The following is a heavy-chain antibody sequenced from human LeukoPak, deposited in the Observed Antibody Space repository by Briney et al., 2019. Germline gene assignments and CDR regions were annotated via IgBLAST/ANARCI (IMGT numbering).Heavy chain of an antibody. D-gene: IGHD3-22*01. V-gene: IGHV3-30*04. CDR2: ISYDGSNK. CDR1: GFTFSSYA. J-gene: IGHJ5*02. Sequence: GRSLSLSCAASGFTFSSYAMHWVRQAPGKGLEWVAVISYDGSNKYNAHPVKGRFTISRDNSKNTLYLQMNSLRAEDTAVYYCARADNPWGQGTLVTVSS. CDR3: ARADNP.